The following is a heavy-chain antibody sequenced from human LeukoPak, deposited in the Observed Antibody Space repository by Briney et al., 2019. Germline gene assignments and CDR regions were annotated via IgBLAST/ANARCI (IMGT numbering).Heavy chain of an antibody. Sequence: SGTLSLTCGVSGGSISSSNWWSWVRQFPGKGLEWIAEIFHTGSTNYNPSLESRVTISVDTSKNQFSLKLSSVTAADTAVYYCARESLDYGDYYWGQGTLVTVSS. J-gene: IGHJ4*02. CDR2: IFHTGST. CDR3: ARESLDYGDYY. V-gene: IGHV4-4*02. D-gene: IGHD4-17*01. CDR1: GGSISSSNW.